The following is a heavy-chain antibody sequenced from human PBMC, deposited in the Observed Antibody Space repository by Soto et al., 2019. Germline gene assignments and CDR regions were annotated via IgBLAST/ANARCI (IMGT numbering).Heavy chain of an antibody. CDR2: ISGSYSST. CDR1: GFTFSSYA. V-gene: IGHV3-23*01. Sequence: GGSLRLSCAASGFTFSSYAMSCVRQAPGKGLEWVSAISGSYSSTYYADSVKDRFTISRDNSKNTLYLQMNSLRAADAAVYYCARAVFQYSSSWSSDFWGQGTLVTVSS. CDR3: ARAVFQYSSSWSSDF. D-gene: IGHD6-13*01. J-gene: IGHJ4*02.